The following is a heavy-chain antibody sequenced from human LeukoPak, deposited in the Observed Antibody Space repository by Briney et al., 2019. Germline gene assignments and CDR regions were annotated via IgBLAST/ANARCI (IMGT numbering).Heavy chain of an antibody. CDR2: IGRSDNIR. CDR1: GFSLSSYE. Sequence: GSLRLSCAASGFSLSSYEMNWVRQAPGKGLEWISHIGRSDNIRHYADSVKGRFSISRDNAKNSLYLQMNSLRAEDTAVYYCARVSYGLGYYFDYWGQGTLVTVSS. V-gene: IGHV3-48*03. CDR3: ARVSYGLGYYFDY. J-gene: IGHJ4*02. D-gene: IGHD1-26*01.